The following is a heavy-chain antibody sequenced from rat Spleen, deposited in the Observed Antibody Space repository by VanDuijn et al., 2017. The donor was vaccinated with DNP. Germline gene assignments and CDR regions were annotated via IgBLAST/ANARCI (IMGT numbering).Heavy chain of an antibody. CDR1: GFTFNTYW. CDR3: PKDLQWYAMDA. J-gene: IGHJ4*01. Sequence: EVQLVETGGGLVQPGRSLKLSCVASGFTFNTYWMFWVRQAPGKGLEWVASINPDGASTYYLDSVKGRFTISRDNAENTIYLQMDSLRSVDTATYYCPKDLQWYAMDAWGQVTSVTVSA. D-gene: IGHD1-1*01. CDR2: INPDGAST. V-gene: IGHV5-58*01.